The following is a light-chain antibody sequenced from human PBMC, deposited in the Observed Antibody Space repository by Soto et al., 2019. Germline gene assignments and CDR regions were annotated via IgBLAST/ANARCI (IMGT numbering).Light chain of an antibody. Sequence: EIVLTQSPATLYLSPGERATLSCRASQSVSSDLAWYQQKPGQAPRLLIYDASNRATGIPARFSGSGSGTDFTLTISSLEPEDFAVYYFQQRSDWPPLTFGPGTKVDIK. CDR2: DAS. CDR1: QSVSSD. J-gene: IGKJ3*01. V-gene: IGKV3-11*01. CDR3: QQRSDWPPLT.